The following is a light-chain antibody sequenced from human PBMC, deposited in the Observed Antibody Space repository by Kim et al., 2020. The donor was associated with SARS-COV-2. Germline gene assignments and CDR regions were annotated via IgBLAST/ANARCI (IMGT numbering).Light chain of an antibody. CDR1: QGINNY. CDR3: KQCRGAPWT. J-gene: IGKJ1*01. Sequence: ASVGDSVTITCRASQGINNYLAWYQQKPGKVPKLLIYAASALQSGVPSRFSGSGSGTDFTLTITSLQPEDVAAYYCKQCRGAPWTFGQGTKVEIK. CDR2: AAS. V-gene: IGKV1-27*01.